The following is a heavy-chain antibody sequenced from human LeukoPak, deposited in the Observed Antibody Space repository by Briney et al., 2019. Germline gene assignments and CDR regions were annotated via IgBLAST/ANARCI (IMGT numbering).Heavy chain of an antibody. CDR3: ARVKSGYETAVAGTDYYYYMDV. D-gene: IGHD6-19*01. CDR1: GGSISSSSYY. J-gene: IGHJ6*03. Sequence: SETLSLTCTVSGGSISSSSYYWGWIRQPPGKGLEWIGSIYYSGSTYYNPSLKSRVTISVDTSKNQFSLKLSSVTAADTAVYYCARVKSGYETAVAGTDYYYYMDVWGKGTTVTVSS. CDR2: IYYSGST. V-gene: IGHV4-39*07.